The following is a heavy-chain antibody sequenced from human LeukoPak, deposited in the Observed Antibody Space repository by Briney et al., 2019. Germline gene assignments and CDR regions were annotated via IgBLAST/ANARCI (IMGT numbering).Heavy chain of an antibody. V-gene: IGHV4-34*01. D-gene: IGHD3-16*02. CDR3: ARVGVWGSYRYTFFDY. CDR2: INHSGSA. J-gene: IGHJ4*02. Sequence: MEWMGEINHSGSANDNPSLNHRGTISVDTSKNQFSLELSPVTAADTAVYYCARVGVWGSYRYTFFDYCGQGTLVTVSS.